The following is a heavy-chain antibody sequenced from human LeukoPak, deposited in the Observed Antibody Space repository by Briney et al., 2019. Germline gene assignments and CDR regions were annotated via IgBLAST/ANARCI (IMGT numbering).Heavy chain of an antibody. Sequence: SQTLSLTCTVSGDSISSGNYYWTWLRPPTGQGLEWIGRIYTSGNTNYNPSLKSQVNISMDTSKNQFSLNLNSVTAADTAVYYCARDRAGDSFDIWGQGTMVTVSS. J-gene: IGHJ3*02. CDR1: GDSISSGNYY. D-gene: IGHD7-27*01. CDR2: IYTSGNT. V-gene: IGHV4-61*02. CDR3: ARDRAGDSFDI.